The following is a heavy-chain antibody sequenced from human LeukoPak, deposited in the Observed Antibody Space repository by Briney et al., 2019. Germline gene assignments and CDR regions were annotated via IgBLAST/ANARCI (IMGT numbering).Heavy chain of an antibody. D-gene: IGHD3-22*01. Sequence: SETLSLTCTVSGGSFSSSNYYWGWIRQPPGKGLEWIVIVYYRGSTYYNPSLQSRVTISVDTSKNPFSLNLSSVTAADTAIYYCARRHYSDATDVGGFDYWGQGTLVTVSS. J-gene: IGHJ4*02. CDR3: ARRHYSDATDVGGFDY. CDR2: VYYRGST. V-gene: IGHV4-39*02. CDR1: GGSFSSSNYY.